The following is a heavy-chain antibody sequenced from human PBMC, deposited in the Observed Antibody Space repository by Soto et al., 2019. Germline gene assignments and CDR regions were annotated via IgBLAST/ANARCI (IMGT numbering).Heavy chain of an antibody. J-gene: IGHJ4*02. CDR3: ARVGDGYDLTD. V-gene: IGHV1-18*01. D-gene: IGHD5-12*01. CDR2: ISAYNGNT. CDR1: GYIFTNYD. Sequence: QVQLVQSGAEVKKPGASVKVSCRASGYIFTNYDITWVRQAPGQGLEWMGWISAYNGNTNYTQKFQGRVTMTTDASTSTAYMELRSLRSDDTAIYSCARVGDGYDLTDWGQRTLVTVSS.